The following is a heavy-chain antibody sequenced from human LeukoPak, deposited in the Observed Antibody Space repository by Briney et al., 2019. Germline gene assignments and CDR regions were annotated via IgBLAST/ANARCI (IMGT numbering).Heavy chain of an antibody. CDR3: AKDRARGGATDFGY. J-gene: IGHJ4*02. CDR2: ISGGGDST. V-gene: IGHV3-23*01. D-gene: IGHD1-26*01. CDR1: GFTFSSYA. Sequence: AGGSLRLSCAASGFTFSSYAMHWVRQAPGKGLEWVSAISGGGDSTYYADSVKGRFTISRDNSKNTLYLQMNSLRAEDTAVYYCAKDRARGGATDFGYWGQGTLVTVSS.